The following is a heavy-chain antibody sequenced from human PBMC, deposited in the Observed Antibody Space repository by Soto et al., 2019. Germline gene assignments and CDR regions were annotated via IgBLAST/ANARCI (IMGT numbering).Heavy chain of an antibody. Sequence: PSETLSLTCAVSGGSISSGGYSWSWIRQPPGKGLEWIGYIYHSGSTYYNPSLKSRVTISVDRSKNQFSLKLSSVTAADTAVYYCARVPDLWGQGTLVTVCS. D-gene: IGHD2-2*01. V-gene: IGHV4-30-2*01. CDR3: ARVPDL. J-gene: IGHJ5*02. CDR2: IYHSGST. CDR1: GGSISSGGYS.